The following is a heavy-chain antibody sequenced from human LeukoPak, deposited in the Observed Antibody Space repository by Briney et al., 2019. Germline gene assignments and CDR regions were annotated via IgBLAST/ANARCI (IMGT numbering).Heavy chain of an antibody. J-gene: IGHJ4*02. Sequence: GGSPRLSCTASGFTFSTYSMNWVRQAPGKGLEWVSFISSSNSYIYHADSMKGRFTISRDNAKNSLFLQMNSLRAEDTAVYYCATGGVGATSPLFIDYWGQGTLVTVSS. CDR3: ATGGVGATSPLFIDY. V-gene: IGHV3-21*01. CDR1: GFTFSTYS. CDR2: ISSSNSYI. D-gene: IGHD1-26*01.